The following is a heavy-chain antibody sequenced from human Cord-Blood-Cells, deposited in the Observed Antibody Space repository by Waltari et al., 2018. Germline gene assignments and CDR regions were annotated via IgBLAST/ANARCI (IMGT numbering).Heavy chain of an antibody. D-gene: IGHD6-6*01. CDR2: INDSGST. J-gene: IGHJ6*03. Sequence: QVQLQQWGAGLLKPSETLSLTCAVYGGFFSGYYWSWIRQPPGKGLEWIGEINDSGSTNYNPPSKSRVTIAVDTSKNQFSLKLSSVAAADTAVYYCAIGGGAARRVYYYYYMDVWGKGTTVTVSS. CDR1: GGFFSGYY. V-gene: IGHV4-34*01. CDR3: AIGGGAARRVYYYYYMDV.